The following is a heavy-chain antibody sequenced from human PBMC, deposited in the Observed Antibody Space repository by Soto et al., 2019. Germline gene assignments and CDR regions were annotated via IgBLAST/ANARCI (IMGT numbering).Heavy chain of an antibody. V-gene: IGHV4-30-2*01. J-gene: IGHJ4*02. CDR1: GGSISSGGYS. CDR3: ARVNLDAGYCSGGSCLYFDY. Sequence: SETLSLTCAVSGGSISSGGYSWSWIRQPPGKGLEWIGYIYHSGSTYYNPSLKSRVTISVDRSKNQFSLKLSSVTAADTAVYYCARVNLDAGYCSGGSCLYFDYWGQGTLVTVS. CDR2: IYHSGST. D-gene: IGHD2-15*01.